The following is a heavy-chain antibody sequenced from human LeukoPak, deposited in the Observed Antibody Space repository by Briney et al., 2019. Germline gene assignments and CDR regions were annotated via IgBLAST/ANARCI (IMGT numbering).Heavy chain of an antibody. D-gene: IGHD1-7*01. Sequence: SVKVSCKASGGTFSGNSITWVRQAPGQGLEWMGRFIPILNTTNYAQDFQGRVTLTADKSTSTACMELMSLGSEDTAVYYCARETRDSNWNSVAYLDHWGQGTLVTVSS. CDR1: GGTFSGNS. V-gene: IGHV1-69*08. J-gene: IGHJ4*02. CDR2: FIPILNTT. CDR3: ARETRDSNWNSVAYLDH.